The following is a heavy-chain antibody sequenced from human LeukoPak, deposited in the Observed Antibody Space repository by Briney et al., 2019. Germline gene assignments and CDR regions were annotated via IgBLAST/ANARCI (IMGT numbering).Heavy chain of an antibody. Sequence: GGSLRLSCAASGFTVSSNHMSWVRQAPGKGLEWVSVIYSGGGTYYADSVKGRFTISRDNSKNTLYVQMNSLRAEDTAVYYCAGGYCSGGSCSRHFDYWGQGTLVTVSS. CDR2: IYSGGGT. V-gene: IGHV3-66*01. J-gene: IGHJ4*02. CDR1: GFTVSSNH. D-gene: IGHD2-15*01. CDR3: AGGYCSGGSCSRHFDY.